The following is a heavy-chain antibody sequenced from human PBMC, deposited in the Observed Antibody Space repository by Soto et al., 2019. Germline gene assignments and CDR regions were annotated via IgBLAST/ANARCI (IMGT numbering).Heavy chain of an antibody. Sequence: GESLKISCKGSGYSFAGYWITWVRQKPGKGLERMGRIDPSDSQTYYSPSFRGHVTISVTKSITTVFLQWSSLRASDTAMYYCARQIYDSDTGPNFQYYFDSWGQGTPVTVSS. CDR2: IDPSDSQT. CDR1: GYSFAGYW. CDR3: ARQIYDSDTGPNFQYYFDS. V-gene: IGHV5-10-1*01. J-gene: IGHJ4*02. D-gene: IGHD3-22*01.